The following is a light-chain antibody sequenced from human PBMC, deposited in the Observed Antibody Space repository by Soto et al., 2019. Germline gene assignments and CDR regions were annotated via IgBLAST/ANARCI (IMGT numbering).Light chain of an antibody. CDR1: SSDVGAYNF. Sequence: QSALTQPASVSGSPGQSITISCTGSSSDVGAYNFVSWYQHHPGKAPKLILYEVTTRPSGVSSRFSGSKSGNVASLTISGLQADDEANYYCSSYTSSNTPYVFGTGTKLTVL. CDR3: SSYTSSNTPYV. J-gene: IGLJ1*01. CDR2: EVT. V-gene: IGLV2-14*01.